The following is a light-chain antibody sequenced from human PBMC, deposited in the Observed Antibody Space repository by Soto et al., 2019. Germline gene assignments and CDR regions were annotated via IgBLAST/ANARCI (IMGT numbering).Light chain of an antibody. V-gene: IGKV3-20*01. CDR2: GAS. J-gene: IGKJ4*01. Sequence: EIVLTQSPGTLSLSPGERATLSCRASETTTISYLAWYQQRPGQAPRLLIYGASDRATGIPDRFSGSGSGTDFTLTINRLEPEDFAVYYCQQYDSSPPFALTFGGGTKVDIK. CDR1: ETTTISY. CDR3: QQYDSSPPFALT.